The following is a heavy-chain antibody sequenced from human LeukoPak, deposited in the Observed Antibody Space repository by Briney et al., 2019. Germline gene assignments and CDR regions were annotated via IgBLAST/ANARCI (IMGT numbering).Heavy chain of an antibody. CDR3: VRLYYYDSSGYYPFDY. Sequence: GESLKISCKGSGYSFTSYWIGWVRQMPGKGLEWMGIIYPGDSDTRYSPSFQGQVTISADKSISTAYLQWSSLKASDTAMYYCVRLYYYDSSGYYPFDYWGQGTLVTVSS. J-gene: IGHJ4*02. V-gene: IGHV5-51*01. D-gene: IGHD3-22*01. CDR2: IYPGDSDT. CDR1: GYSFTSYW.